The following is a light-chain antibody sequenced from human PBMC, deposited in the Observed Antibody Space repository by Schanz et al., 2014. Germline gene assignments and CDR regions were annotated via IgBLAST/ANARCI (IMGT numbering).Light chain of an antibody. CDR1: SSDVGGYNY. Sequence: QSPLTQPASVSGSPGQSITISCTGTSSDVGGYNYVSWYQQHPGKAPKLMIYEVTKRPSGVPDRFSGSKSGNTASLTISGLQAEDEADYYCSSYAGSNNLVFGGGTKLTVL. CDR2: EVT. J-gene: IGLJ2*01. CDR3: SSYAGSNNLV. V-gene: IGLV2-8*01.